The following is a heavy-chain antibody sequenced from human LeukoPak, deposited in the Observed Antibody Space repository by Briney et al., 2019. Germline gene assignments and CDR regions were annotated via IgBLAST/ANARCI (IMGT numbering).Heavy chain of an antibody. CDR1: GFTFSSYW. CDR3: AREGYFEPFDI. Sequence: GGSLRLSCAASGFTFSSYWMHWVRQAPGKGLVWVSRINSDGSSTSYADSVKGRFTISRDNAKNTLYLQMNSLRAEDTAVYYCAREGYFEPFDIWGQGTMVTVSS. D-gene: IGHD3-9*01. CDR2: INSDGSST. V-gene: IGHV3-74*01. J-gene: IGHJ3*02.